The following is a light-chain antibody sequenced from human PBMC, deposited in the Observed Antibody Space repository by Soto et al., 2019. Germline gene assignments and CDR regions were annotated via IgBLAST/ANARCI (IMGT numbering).Light chain of an antibody. V-gene: IGLV2-23*01. J-gene: IGLJ2*01. Sequence: QSALTQPASVSGSPGQSITISCTGTSNDIGNYNLFSWYQQHPGNDHKLIIYEDTTRPSGVSHRFSGSKSGNSASLTISGLQDDAEAYYHSSSYRGSSVVFGGGTKLTVL. CDR1: SNDIGNYNL. CDR2: EDT. CDR3: SSYRGSSVV.